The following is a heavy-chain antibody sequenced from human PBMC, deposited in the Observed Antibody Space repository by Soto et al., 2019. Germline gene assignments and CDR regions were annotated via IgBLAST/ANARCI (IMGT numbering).Heavy chain of an antibody. V-gene: IGHV1-2*04. CDR2: INPNSGGT. CDR3: ARFYEGYCSSTSCYAGFDY. J-gene: IGHJ4*02. CDR1: GHTFTGYY. D-gene: IGHD2-2*01. Sequence: GASVKVSCKASGHTFTGYYMHWVRQAPGQGLEWMGWINPNSGGTNYAQKFQGWVTMTRDTSISTAYMELSRLRSDDTAVYYCARFYEGYCSSTSCYAGFDYWGQGTLVTVS.